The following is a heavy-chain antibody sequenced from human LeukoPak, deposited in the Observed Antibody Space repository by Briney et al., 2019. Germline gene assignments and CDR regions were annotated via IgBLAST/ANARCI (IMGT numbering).Heavy chain of an antibody. V-gene: IGHV3-48*01. CDR1: GFTFRIYG. CDR2: ISHTSDSI. Sequence: GGSLRLSCDASGFTFRIYGMNWVRQAPGKGPEWVSYISHTSDSILYADSVKGRFTMSRDNAKKSLYLQMNSLRAEDTAVYYCARGRFGVVIMADYWGQGTLVTVSS. J-gene: IGHJ4*02. CDR3: ARGRFGVVIMADY. D-gene: IGHD3-3*01.